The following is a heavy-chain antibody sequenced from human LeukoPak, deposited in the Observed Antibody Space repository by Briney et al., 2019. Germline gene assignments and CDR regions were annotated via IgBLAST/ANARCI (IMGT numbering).Heavy chain of an antibody. CDR2: IWYDGSEK. CDR1: GFTFRNYA. J-gene: IGHJ4*02. D-gene: IGHD6-6*01. Sequence: PGGSLRLSCAASGFTFRNYAIHWVRQAPGKGLEWVAVIWYDGSEKNYAESVKGRLTLSRDNSKNTVYLQLDSLRAEDTAVYYCARDSSRKFDFWGQGTLVTVSS. V-gene: IGHV3-33*01. CDR3: ARDSSRKFDF.